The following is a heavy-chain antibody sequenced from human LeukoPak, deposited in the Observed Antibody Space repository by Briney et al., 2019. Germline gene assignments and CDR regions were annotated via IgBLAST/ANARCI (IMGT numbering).Heavy chain of an antibody. CDR3: ARVRGYSYGYGADH. D-gene: IGHD5-18*01. Sequence: SETLSLTCTVSGGSVSSGSYYWSWIRQPPGKGLEWIGYIYYSGSTNYNPSLKSRVTISVDTSKNQFSLKLSSVTAADTAVYYCARVRGYSYGYGADHWGQGTLVTVSS. CDR1: GGSVSSGSYY. J-gene: IGHJ5*02. V-gene: IGHV4-61*01. CDR2: IYYSGST.